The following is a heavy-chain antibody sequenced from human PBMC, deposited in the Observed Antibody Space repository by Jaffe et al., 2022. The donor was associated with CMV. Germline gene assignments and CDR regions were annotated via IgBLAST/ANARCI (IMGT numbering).Heavy chain of an antibody. CDR3: ARRTAMAQPPDY. D-gene: IGHD5-18*01. J-gene: IGHJ4*02. V-gene: IGHV4-39*01. CDR1: GGSISSSSYY. Sequence: QLQLQESGPGLVKPSETLSLTCTVSGGSISSSSYYWGWIRQPPGKGLEWIGSIYYSGSTYYNPSLKSRVTISVDTSKNQFSLKLSSVTAADTAVYYCARRTAMAQPPDYWGQGTLVTVSS. CDR2: IYYSGST.